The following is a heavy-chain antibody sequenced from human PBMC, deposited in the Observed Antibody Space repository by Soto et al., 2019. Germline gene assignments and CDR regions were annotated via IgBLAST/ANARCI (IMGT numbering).Heavy chain of an antibody. J-gene: IGHJ4*02. CDR2: ISGSGGST. Sequence: EVQLLESGGGLVQPGGSLRLSCAASGFTFSSYAMRWVRQAPGKGREWVSAISGSGGSTYYADSVKGRFTITRDNAKNTLYLQMNSLRAKDTAIYYCAKRGSGSYYDYWGQGTLVTVSS. V-gene: IGHV3-23*01. CDR3: AKRGSGSYYDY. D-gene: IGHD3-10*01. CDR1: GFTFSSYA.